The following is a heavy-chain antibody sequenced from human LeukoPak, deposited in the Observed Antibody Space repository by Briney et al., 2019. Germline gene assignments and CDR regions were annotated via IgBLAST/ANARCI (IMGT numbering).Heavy chain of an antibody. Sequence: SETLSLTCAVYGGSFSGYYWSWIRQPPGKGLEWIGEINHSGSTNYNPSLKSRVTISVDTSKNQFSLKLSSVTAADTAVYYCARGNITIFRVVIPPPRYFDYWGQGTLVTVSS. D-gene: IGHD3-3*01. CDR3: ARGNITIFRVVIPPPRYFDY. CDR1: GGSFSGYY. CDR2: INHSGST. J-gene: IGHJ4*02. V-gene: IGHV4-34*01.